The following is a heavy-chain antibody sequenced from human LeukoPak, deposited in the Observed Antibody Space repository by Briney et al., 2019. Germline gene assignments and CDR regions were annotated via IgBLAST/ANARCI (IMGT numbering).Heavy chain of an antibody. CDR1: GFTFGSYA. CDR3: ARTREEWQVLDY. J-gene: IGHJ4*02. V-gene: IGHV3-64*01. Sequence: GGSLRLSCAASGFTFGSYAMHWVRQAPGKGLEYVSAISSNGGSTYYASSVKGRFTISRDNSKNMVFLQMSSLRAEDTAVYYCARTREEWQVLDYWGQGTLVTVSS. D-gene: IGHD6-19*01. CDR2: ISSNGGST.